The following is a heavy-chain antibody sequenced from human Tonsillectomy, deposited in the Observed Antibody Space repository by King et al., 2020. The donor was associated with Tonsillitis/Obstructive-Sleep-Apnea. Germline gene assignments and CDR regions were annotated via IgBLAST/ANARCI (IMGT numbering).Heavy chain of an antibody. Sequence: VQLVESGGGLVQPGGSLRLSCAASGFTFSDHYMDWVRQAPGKGLEWVGRSRNKANSYTTEYAASVKGRFTISRDDSKNSLYLQMNSLKTEDTAVYYCARTHYDSSGAPPYYYYGMDVWGQGTTVTVSS. CDR3: ARTHYDSSGAPPYYYYGMDV. J-gene: IGHJ6*02. V-gene: IGHV3-72*01. D-gene: IGHD3-22*01. CDR1: GFTFSDHY. CDR2: SRNKANSYTT.